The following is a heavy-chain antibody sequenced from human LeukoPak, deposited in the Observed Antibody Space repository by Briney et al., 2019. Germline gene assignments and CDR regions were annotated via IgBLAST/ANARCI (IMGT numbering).Heavy chain of an antibody. Sequence: QSGGSQRLSCAASGFTFSTYAMLWVRQAPGKGLVGVAVIWHDGSNKYYADSVKGRFTISRDNSKNTLYLQMDSLRAEDTAVYYCARSQYCSGGSCDRLGDYWGQGTLVTVSS. J-gene: IGHJ4*02. CDR2: IWHDGSNK. D-gene: IGHD2-15*01. CDR3: ARSQYCSGGSCDRLGDY. V-gene: IGHV3-33*01. CDR1: GFTFSTYA.